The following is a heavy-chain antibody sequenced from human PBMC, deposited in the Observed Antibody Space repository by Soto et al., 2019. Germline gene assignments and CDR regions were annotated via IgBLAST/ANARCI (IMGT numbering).Heavy chain of an antibody. V-gene: IGHV4-30-2*01. CDR2: IYHSGST. CDR1: GGSISSGGYS. CDR3: ARDGIAARPVGWFDP. D-gene: IGHD6-6*01. J-gene: IGHJ5*02. Sequence: SETLSLTCAVSGGSISSGGYSWSWIRQPPGKGLEWIGYIYHSGSTYYNPSLKSRVTISVDRSKNQFSLKLSSVTAADTAVYYCARDGIAARPVGWFDPWGQGTLVTVSS.